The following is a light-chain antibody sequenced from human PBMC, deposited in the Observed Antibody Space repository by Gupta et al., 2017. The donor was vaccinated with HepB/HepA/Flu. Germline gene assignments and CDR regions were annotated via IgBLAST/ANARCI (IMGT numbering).Light chain of an antibody. Sequence: DIQLTQSQSFLSTSVGDRVTITCRASQDIRSYLAWYQQKPGKAPNLLIYAASTLQSGVPSRFSGGGSGTEFTLTISSLQPEDFATYYCQQLNSYPFGQGTRLEIK. V-gene: IGKV1-9*01. CDR1: QDIRSY. CDR2: AAS. CDR3: QQLNSYP. J-gene: IGKJ5*01.